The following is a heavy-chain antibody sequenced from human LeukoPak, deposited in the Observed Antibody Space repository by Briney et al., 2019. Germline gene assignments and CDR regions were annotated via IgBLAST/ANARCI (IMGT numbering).Heavy chain of an antibody. D-gene: IGHD3-10*01. Sequence: ASVKVSCKASGYTFTSYGISWVRQAPGQGLEWMGWISPYSGNTDYAQKLQGRVTMTTDTSTSTAYMDLRSLRSDDTAVYYCAKDRKGSGSTGVDYWGQGTLVTVSS. J-gene: IGHJ4*02. CDR3: AKDRKGSGSTGVDY. CDR2: ISPYSGNT. V-gene: IGHV1-18*01. CDR1: GYTFTSYG.